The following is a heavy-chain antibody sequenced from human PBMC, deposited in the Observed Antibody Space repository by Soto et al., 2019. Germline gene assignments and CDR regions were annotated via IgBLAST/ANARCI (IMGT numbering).Heavy chain of an antibody. V-gene: IGHV3-23*01. CDR2: ISDRGDTT. D-gene: IGHD1-1*01. Sequence: VGSLRLSCAASGFSISSNAMYWVRQAPGKGLEWVSAISDRGDTTHYADSVKGRFTISRDTSKNTLYLQLDTLRADDTAVYYCAKDKPGTTSFDYWGQGTLVTVSS. J-gene: IGHJ4*02. CDR1: GFSISSNA. CDR3: AKDKPGTTSFDY.